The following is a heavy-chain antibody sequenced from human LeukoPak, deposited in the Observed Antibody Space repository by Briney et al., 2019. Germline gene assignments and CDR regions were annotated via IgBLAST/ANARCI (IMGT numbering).Heavy chain of an antibody. V-gene: IGHV3-30-3*01. D-gene: IGHD5-18*01. CDR3: ARGGTAMVIRDDY. CDR1: GFTFSSYA. CDR2: ISYDGSNK. Sequence: GGSLRLSCAASGFTFSSYAMHWVRQAPGKGLEWVAVISYDGSNKYYADSVKGRFTISRDNSKNTLYLQMNSLRAEDTAVYYCARGGTAMVIRDDYWGQGTLVTVSS. J-gene: IGHJ4*02.